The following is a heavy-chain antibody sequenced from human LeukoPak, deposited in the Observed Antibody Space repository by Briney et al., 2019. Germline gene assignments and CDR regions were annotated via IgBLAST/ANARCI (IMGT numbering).Heavy chain of an antibody. V-gene: IGHV3-30*03. J-gene: IGHJ4*02. CDR2: ISYDGGNE. CDR3: TSFEY. CDR1: GFTLSNYG. Sequence: GGSLRLSCAGSGFTLSNYGMHWVRQAPGKGLEWVAFISYDGGNEDYADSVKGRFTISRDNSKNTLYLEMSSLRAEDTAVYYCTSFEYWGQGTLVTVSS.